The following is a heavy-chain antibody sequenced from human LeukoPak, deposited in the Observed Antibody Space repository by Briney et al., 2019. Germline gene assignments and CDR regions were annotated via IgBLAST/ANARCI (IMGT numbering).Heavy chain of an antibody. D-gene: IGHD2-2*01. CDR2: IYYSGST. J-gene: IGHJ5*02. Sequence: SETLSLTCTVSGGSISSSSYYWGWIRQPPGKGLEWIGSIYYSGSTYYNPSLKSRVTISVDTSKNQFSLKLSSVTAADTAVYYCARDRPPGDVAVPAPFDPWGQGTLVTVSS. V-gene: IGHV4-39*07. CDR3: ARDRPPGDVAVPAPFDP. CDR1: GGSISSSSYY.